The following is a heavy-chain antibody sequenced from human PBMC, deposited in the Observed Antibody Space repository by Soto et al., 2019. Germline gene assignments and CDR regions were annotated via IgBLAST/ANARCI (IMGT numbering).Heavy chain of an antibody. J-gene: IGHJ6*02. D-gene: IGHD1-7*01. CDR2: IWDDGSNK. CDR1: GFTFSSYG. V-gene: IGHV3-33*01. Sequence: QVQLVESGGGVVQPGRSLRLSCAASGFTFSSYGMHWVRQAPGKGLEWVAVIWDDGSNKYYADSVKGRFTISRDNSKNTLYLQMNSLRAEGTAVYYCARDPGVRTGTTPDYYYGMDVWGQGTTVTVSS. CDR3: ARDPGVRTGTTPDYYYGMDV.